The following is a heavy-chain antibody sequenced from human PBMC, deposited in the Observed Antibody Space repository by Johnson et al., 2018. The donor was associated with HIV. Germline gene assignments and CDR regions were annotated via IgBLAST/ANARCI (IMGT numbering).Heavy chain of an antibody. CDR1: GFTFSSYW. V-gene: IGHV3-66*01. D-gene: IGHD3-3*01. Sequence: VQLVESGGGLVQPGGSLRLSCAASGFTFSSYWMHWVRQAPGKGLEWVSVIYSGGSTYYADSVKGRFTISRDNSKNTLYLQMNSLKTEDTAVYYCTTGELWNGYYLHDAFDIWGQGTMVTVSS. CDR3: TTGELWNGYYLHDAFDI. CDR2: IYSGGST. J-gene: IGHJ3*02.